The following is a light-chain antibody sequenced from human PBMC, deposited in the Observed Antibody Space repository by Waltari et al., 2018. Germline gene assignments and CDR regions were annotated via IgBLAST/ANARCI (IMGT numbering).Light chain of an antibody. Sequence: QSVLTQPPSVAGAPGQRVTISCTGSSSNIGAPYDVYWDQQSPGAAPKLLIYGNFNRPSGVPDRFSGSRSGTSASLAITGLQSEDEADYYCQSYDRLSANVIFGGGTRLTVL. CDR2: GNF. J-gene: IGLJ2*01. CDR3: QSYDRLSANVI. V-gene: IGLV1-40*01. CDR1: SSNIGAPYD.